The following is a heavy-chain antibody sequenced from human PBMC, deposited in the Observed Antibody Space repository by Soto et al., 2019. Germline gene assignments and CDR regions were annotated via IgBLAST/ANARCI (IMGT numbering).Heavy chain of an antibody. V-gene: IGHV1-69*08. CDR3: ARDPYYYDSRDDY. CDR2: IIPILGIA. J-gene: IGHJ4*02. D-gene: IGHD3-22*01. Sequence: QVQLVQSGAEVKKPGSSVKVSCKASGGTFSSYTISWVRQAPGQGLEWMGRIIPILGIANYAQKFQGRVTXTXDXXTSTAYMELSSLRSEDTAVYYCARDPYYYDSRDDYWGQGTLVTVSS. CDR1: GGTFSSYT.